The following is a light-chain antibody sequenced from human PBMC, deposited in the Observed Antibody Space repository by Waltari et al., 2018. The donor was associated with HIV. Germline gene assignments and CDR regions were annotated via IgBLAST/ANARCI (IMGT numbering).Light chain of an antibody. Sequence: EIVMTQSPATLSVSPGETATLYCRASQSITTNLAWYQQKPGQAPRLLIYSTFTRATDIPARFSGSGFGTEFTLTISGLQSEDFAVYYCQQHDYWPPAFGQGTRLDIK. CDR2: STF. CDR3: QQHDYWPPA. CDR1: QSITTN. V-gene: IGKV3-15*01. J-gene: IGKJ5*01.